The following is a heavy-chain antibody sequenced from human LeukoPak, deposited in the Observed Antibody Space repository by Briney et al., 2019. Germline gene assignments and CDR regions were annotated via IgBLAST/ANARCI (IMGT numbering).Heavy chain of an antibody. CDR1: GFTFTGYY. D-gene: IGHD3-10*01. CDR2: INPNSGGT. Sequence: ASVKVSCKASGFTFTGYYMHWVRQAPGQGLEWMGRINPNSGGTNYAQKFQGRVTMNRDTSISTAYMELSRLRSDDTAVYYCARAFTMVRGVIIGPTYYWGQGTLVTVSS. J-gene: IGHJ4*02. V-gene: IGHV1-2*06. CDR3: ARAFTMVRGVIIGPTYY.